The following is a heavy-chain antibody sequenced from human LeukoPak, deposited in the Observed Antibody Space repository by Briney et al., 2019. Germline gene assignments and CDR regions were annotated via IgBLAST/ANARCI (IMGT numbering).Heavy chain of an antibody. CDR3: AKSGYNRFDY. D-gene: IGHD5-24*01. Sequence: GGSLRLSCAASGFTFSGYGMHWVRQAPGKGLEWVAFLRYDGSNTYYADSVKGRFTISRDNSKNTLYLQMNSLRAEDTAVYYCAKSGYNRFDYWGQGTLVTVSS. J-gene: IGHJ4*02. CDR1: GFTFSGYG. V-gene: IGHV3-30*02. CDR2: LRYDGSNT.